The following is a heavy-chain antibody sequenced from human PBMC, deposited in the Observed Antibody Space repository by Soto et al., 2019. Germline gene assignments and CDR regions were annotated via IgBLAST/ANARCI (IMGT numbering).Heavy chain of an antibody. CDR3: ARVPSPFDFYYAMDV. V-gene: IGHV4-30-4*02. CDR1: GGSVNSGHYY. Sequence: SETLSLTCTVSGGSVNSGHYYWSWIRQAPGKGLEWIGYIFSSGTTYYNPSLKSRLTMSLDTSQNQFSLKLNSVTAADTAVYFCARVPSPFDFYYAMDVWGQGTTVTVSS. D-gene: IGHD3-16*01. J-gene: IGHJ6*02. CDR2: IFSSGTT.